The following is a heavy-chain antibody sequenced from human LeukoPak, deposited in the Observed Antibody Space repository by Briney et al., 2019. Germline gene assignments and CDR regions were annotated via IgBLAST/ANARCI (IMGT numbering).Heavy chain of an antibody. CDR3: AKYWVDTVLVPFDY. D-gene: IGHD5-18*01. V-gene: IGHV3-23*01. J-gene: IGHJ4*02. CDR1: GFTFSSYA. CDR2: IIANGVNT. Sequence: SGGPLRLSCAASGFTFSSYAMSWVRQAPGKGLEWVSGIIANGVNTYYADSVQGRFTISRDNSKNTLYLQMNSLRAEDTAVYYCAKYWVDTVLVPFDYWGQGTLVTVSS.